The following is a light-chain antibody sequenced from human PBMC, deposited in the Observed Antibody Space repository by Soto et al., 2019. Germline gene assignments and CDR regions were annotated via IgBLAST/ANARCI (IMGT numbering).Light chain of an antibody. CDR2: DTT. V-gene: IGLV1-40*01. CDR1: HSDIGAGYG. Sequence: QSVLTQPPSVTGAPGQRVTISCTGSHSDIGAGYGVHWYQQFPHSAPKLLIYDTTNRPSGVPDRFSGSRSGTSASLVITGLQAEDEADYYCQSFDSSRIGLLFGGGTQLTVL. J-gene: IGLJ2*01. CDR3: QSFDSSRIGLL.